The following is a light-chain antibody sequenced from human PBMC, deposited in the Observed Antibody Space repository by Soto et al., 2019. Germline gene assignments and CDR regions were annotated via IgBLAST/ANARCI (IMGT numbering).Light chain of an antibody. Sequence: EIVLTQFPATLSLSPGERATLSCRASQSVRTYLAWYQQKPGQTPRLLIYDASNRATGIPARFSGSGSGTDFTLTISSLEPEDFAVYYCQQRSNWPTFGQGTKLEIK. CDR2: DAS. CDR1: QSVRTY. J-gene: IGKJ2*01. V-gene: IGKV3-11*01. CDR3: QQRSNWPT.